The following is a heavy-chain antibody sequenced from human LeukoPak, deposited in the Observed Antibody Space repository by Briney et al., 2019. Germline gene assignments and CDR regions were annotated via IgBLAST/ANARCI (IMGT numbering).Heavy chain of an antibody. J-gene: IGHJ4*02. Sequence: SETLSLTCTVSGGSITGYYWTWIRQPPGKGLESIGYIYYSGSTSYNPSLKSRVTISVDTSKNQFSLNLRSVTAADTAVYYCARSGSASWADWAQGTLVTVSS. CDR2: IYYSGST. V-gene: IGHV4-59*08. D-gene: IGHD1-26*01. CDR1: GGSITGYY. CDR3: ARSGSASWAD.